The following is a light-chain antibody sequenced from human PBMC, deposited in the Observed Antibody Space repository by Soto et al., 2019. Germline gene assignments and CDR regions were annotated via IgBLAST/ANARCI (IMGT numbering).Light chain of an antibody. Sequence: QSALTQPRSVSGSPGQSVTISCTGTNSDVGGYNYVSWYQQHPGKAPKLMIYDVSKWPSGVIDRFSGSKSGNTASLTISGLQAEDEADYYCCSYAGRYTYVFGTGTKVTVL. CDR2: DVS. CDR1: NSDVGGYNY. J-gene: IGLJ1*01. CDR3: CSYAGRYTYV. V-gene: IGLV2-11*01.